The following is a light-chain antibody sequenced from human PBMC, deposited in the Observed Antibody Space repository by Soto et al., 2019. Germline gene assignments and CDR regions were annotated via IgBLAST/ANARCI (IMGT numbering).Light chain of an antibody. J-gene: IGKJ1*01. CDR3: QQYGNSPPWT. CDR2: GAS. CDR1: QSVSSDY. V-gene: IGKV3-20*01. Sequence: DIVLTQSPGTLSLSPGERATLSCRASQSVSSDYFAWYQQKPGQAPRLLIYGASTRAAGIPDRFTGSGSGTDFTLTISRLEPEDLAVYYCQQYGNSPPWTFGQGTKVELK.